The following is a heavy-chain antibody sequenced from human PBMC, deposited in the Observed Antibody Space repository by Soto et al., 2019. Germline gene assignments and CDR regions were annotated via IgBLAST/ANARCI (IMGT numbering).Heavy chain of an antibody. CDR3: ARNAYYDFWSGYYGRPSWFDP. Sequence: SETLSLTCAVYGGSFSGYYWSWIRQPPGKGLEWIGEINHSGSTNYNPSLKSRVTISVDTSKNQFSLKLSSVTAADTAVYYCARNAYYDFWSGYYGRPSWFDPWGQGTLVTVSS. CDR2: INHSGST. CDR1: GGSFSGYY. D-gene: IGHD3-3*01. J-gene: IGHJ5*02. V-gene: IGHV4-34*01.